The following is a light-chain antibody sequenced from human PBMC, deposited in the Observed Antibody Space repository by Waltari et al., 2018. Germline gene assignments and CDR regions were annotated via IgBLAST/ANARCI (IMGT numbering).Light chain of an antibody. V-gene: IGKV1-5*03. CDR3: HQYKTLPLT. J-gene: IGKJ4*01. CDR1: ERVKNT. CDR2: KAS. Sequence: TGRARERVKNTLAWNQHQPGRAPKVLVHKASRLESGVASRISGGGYGTEVTLTFSSLEPDDVATYYCHQYKTLPLTFGGGTKVEIK.